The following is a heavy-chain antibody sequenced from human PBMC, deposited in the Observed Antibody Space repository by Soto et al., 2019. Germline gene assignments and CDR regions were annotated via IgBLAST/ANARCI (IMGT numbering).Heavy chain of an antibody. CDR1: GGTFSNYA. Sequence: QVHLVQSGAEVKKPGSSVNVSCKASGGTFSNYAITWVRQAPGQGLEWVGRIIPIFGTTNVAQKFQGRVTITADESTTTAYMELSGLRSDLTAVYYCAKDGGADGYFGNWLDPWGQGTLVTVSS. CDR2: IIPIFGTT. V-gene: IGHV1-69*15. J-gene: IGHJ5*02. CDR3: AKDGGADGYFGNWLDP. D-gene: IGHD5-12*01.